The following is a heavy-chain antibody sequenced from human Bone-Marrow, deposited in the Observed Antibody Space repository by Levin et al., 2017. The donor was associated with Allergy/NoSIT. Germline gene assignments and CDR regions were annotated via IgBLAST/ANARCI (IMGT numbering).Heavy chain of an antibody. J-gene: IGHJ5*02. CDR3: VRGGMGTALDA. V-gene: IGHV3-74*01. CDR1: GFTFSIHW. CDR2: VDTDGSNT. Sequence: GGSLRLSCAASGFTFSIHWMHWVRQAPGKGLVWVSRVDTDGSNTNYADSVRGRFTISRDNAKNTLYLQMSSLSAEDTAVYYCVRGGMGTALDAWGQGTLVTVSS. D-gene: IGHD1-7*01.